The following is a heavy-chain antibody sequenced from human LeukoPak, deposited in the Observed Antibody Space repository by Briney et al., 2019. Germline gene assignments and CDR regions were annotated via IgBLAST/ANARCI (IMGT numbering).Heavy chain of an antibody. V-gene: IGHV3-74*01. D-gene: IGHD5-24*01. J-gene: IGHJ6*02. Sequence: GGSLRLSCAASGFTFKLYWMHWVRQVPGKRPVWVSRINDDGSDTIYADSVRGRFTISRDDAKNTVYLQMNNLRAEDTAVYYCARVSATRGPLYYYYGMDVWGQGTTVTVSS. CDR3: ARVSATRGPLYYYYGMDV. CDR1: GFTFKLYW. CDR2: INDDGSDT.